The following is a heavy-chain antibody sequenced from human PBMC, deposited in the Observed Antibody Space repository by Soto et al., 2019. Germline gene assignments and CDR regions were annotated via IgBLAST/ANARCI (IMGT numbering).Heavy chain of an antibody. CDR1: GGTFSSYT. Sequence: QVQLVQSGAEVKKPGSSVKVSCKASGGTFSSYTISWVRQAPGQGLEWMGRIIPILGIANYAQKFQGRVTITADKSTSTAYMELSSLRSEDTAVYYCAREFGIYDILAGYYSRDAFDIWGQGTMVTVSS. D-gene: IGHD3-9*01. CDR3: AREFGIYDILAGYYSRDAFDI. V-gene: IGHV1-69*08. J-gene: IGHJ3*02. CDR2: IIPILGIA.